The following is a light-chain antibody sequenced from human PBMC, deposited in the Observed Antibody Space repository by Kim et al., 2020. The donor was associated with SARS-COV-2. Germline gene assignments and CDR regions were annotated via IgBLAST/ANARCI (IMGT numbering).Light chain of an antibody. J-gene: IGKJ2*01. CDR3: QQYISRPPYT. V-gene: IGKV3-15*01. CDR2: GAS. Sequence: VSPGERATLSCRASQSISNDLAWYQQTPGQAPRLLIYGASTRATGTPDRFSGSGSGTEFTLTISSLQSEDFAVYFCQQYISRPPYTFGQGTKLEI. CDR1: QSISND.